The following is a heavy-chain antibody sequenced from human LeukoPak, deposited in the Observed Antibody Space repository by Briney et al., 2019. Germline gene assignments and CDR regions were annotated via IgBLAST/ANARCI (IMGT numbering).Heavy chain of an antibody. Sequence: KPSETLSLTCAVYGGSFSGYYWSWIRQPPGKGLEWIGEINHSGSTNYNPSLKSRVTISVDTSKNQFSLKLSSVTAADTAVYYCARRFPAYYGSGSYYNAGFDYWGQGTLVTVSS. D-gene: IGHD3-10*01. V-gene: IGHV4-34*01. CDR2: INHSGST. J-gene: IGHJ4*02. CDR1: GGSFSGYY. CDR3: ARRFPAYYGSGSYYNAGFDY.